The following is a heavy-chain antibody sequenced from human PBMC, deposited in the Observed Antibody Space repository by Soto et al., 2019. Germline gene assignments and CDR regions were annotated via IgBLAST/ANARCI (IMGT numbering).Heavy chain of an antibody. Sequence: QVQLVQSGAEVKKPGSSVKVSCKASGGTFSSYAISWVRQAPGQGLEWMGGIIPIFGAANYAQKFQGRVTXXAXEXXSTAYMELRSLRSEDTAVYYCARPYKSGTIYYFDYWGQGTLVTVS. CDR2: IIPIFGAA. J-gene: IGHJ4*02. CDR3: ARPYKSGTIYYFDY. D-gene: IGHD1-1*01. V-gene: IGHV1-69*12. CDR1: GGTFSSYA.